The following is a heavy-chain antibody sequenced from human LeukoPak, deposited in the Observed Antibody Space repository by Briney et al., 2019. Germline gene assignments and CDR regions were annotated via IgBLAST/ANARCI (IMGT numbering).Heavy chain of an antibody. CDR1: GYTFTSYG. Sequence: GASVKVSCKASGYTFTSYGISWVRQAPGQGLEWMGWISAYNGNTNYAQQLQGRVTMTTDTSTSTAYIELRSLRSDDTAVYYCARAIVVAGTSNNWVDPWGQGTLVTVSS. CDR3: ARAIVVAGTSNNWVDP. J-gene: IGHJ5*02. V-gene: IGHV1-18*01. CDR2: ISAYNGNT. D-gene: IGHD6-19*01.